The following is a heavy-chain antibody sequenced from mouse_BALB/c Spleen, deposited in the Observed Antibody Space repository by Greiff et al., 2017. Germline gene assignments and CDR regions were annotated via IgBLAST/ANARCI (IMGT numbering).Heavy chain of an antibody. CDR1: GFTFSSFG. D-gene: IGHD1-2*01. Sequence: EVMLVESGGGLVQPGGSRKLSCAASGFTFSSFGMHWVRQAPEKGLEWVAYISSGSSTIYYADTVKGRFTISRDNPKNTLFQQMTSLRSEDTAMYYCARGYRGFAYWGQGTLVTVSA. V-gene: IGHV5-17*02. CDR3: ARGYRGFAY. CDR2: ISSGSSTI. J-gene: IGHJ3*01.